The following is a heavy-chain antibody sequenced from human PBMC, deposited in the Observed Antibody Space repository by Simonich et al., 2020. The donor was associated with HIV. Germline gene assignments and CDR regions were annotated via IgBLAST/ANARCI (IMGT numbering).Heavy chain of an antibody. CDR3: AKDRMYVGATTWFDP. V-gene: IGHV3-30*02. CDR2: IRYDGSKK. J-gene: IGHJ5*02. CDR1: GFTFSSYG. D-gene: IGHD1-26*01. Sequence: QVQLVESGGGVVQPGGSLRLSCAASGFTFSSYGMHWVRQAPGKGLEWVAFIRYDGSKKYYADSVKGRFTISRDNSKNTLYLQMNSLRAEDTAVYYCAKDRMYVGATTWFDPWGQGTLVTVSS.